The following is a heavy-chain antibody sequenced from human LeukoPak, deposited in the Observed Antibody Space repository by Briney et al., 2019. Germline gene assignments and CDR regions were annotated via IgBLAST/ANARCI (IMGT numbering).Heavy chain of an antibody. V-gene: IGHV3-9*01. J-gene: IGHJ4*02. CDR1: GFTFDDYV. Sequence: GGSLRLSCAASGFTFDDYVMHWVRQAPGKGLEWVSGISWNSATIAYTDSVKGRFTISRDNAKNSLYLQMNSLRAEDTAVNYCARQLWLHGFDYWGQGTLVTVSS. D-gene: IGHD5-18*01. CDR2: ISWNSATI. CDR3: ARQLWLHGFDY.